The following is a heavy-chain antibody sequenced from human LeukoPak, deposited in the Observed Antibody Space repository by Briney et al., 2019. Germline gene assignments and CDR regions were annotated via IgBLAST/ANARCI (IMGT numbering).Heavy chain of an antibody. CDR1: GFTFSSYG. V-gene: IGHV3-30*02. D-gene: IGHD6-19*01. CDR2: IRYDGSNK. Sequence: GGSLRLSCAASGFTFSSYGMHWVRQAPGKGLEWAAFIRYDGSNKYYADSVKGRFTISRYNSKNTLYLQMNSLRAEDTAVYYCAKRVGLAVAGTWYYYYGMDVWGQGTTVTVSS. CDR3: AKRVGLAVAGTWYYYYGMDV. J-gene: IGHJ6*02.